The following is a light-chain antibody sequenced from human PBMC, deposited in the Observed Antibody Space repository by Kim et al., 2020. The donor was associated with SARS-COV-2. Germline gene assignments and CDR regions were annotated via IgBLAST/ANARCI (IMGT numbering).Light chain of an antibody. J-gene: IGLJ2*01. CDR3: LLYFDDTQGL. Sequence: QAVVTQEPSLTVSPGGTVTLTCASSTGAVTSGNYPNWFQQKPGQAPRALIYNIGNKHSWTPARFSGSLLGGKAALTLSGVQPEDEAEYYCLLYFDDTQGLFGGGTQLTVL. V-gene: IGLV7-43*01. CDR2: NIG. CDR1: TGAVTSGNY.